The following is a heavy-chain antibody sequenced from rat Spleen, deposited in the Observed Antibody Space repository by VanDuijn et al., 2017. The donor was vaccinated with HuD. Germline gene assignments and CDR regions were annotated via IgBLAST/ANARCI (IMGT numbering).Heavy chain of an antibody. J-gene: IGHJ2*01. Sequence: EVHLVESGGGLVQPGRSLKLSCAASGFTFSNYGMHWIRQVPAQGLEWVASISPSGAITNYRDSVKGRFTISRNNAKNTQYLQMDSLRSEDTATYYCARHPLYSSYIFDYWGQGVMVTVSS. CDR1: GFTFSNYG. D-gene: IGHD1-2*01. CDR3: ARHPLYSSYIFDY. V-gene: IGHV5-19*01. CDR2: ISPSGAIT.